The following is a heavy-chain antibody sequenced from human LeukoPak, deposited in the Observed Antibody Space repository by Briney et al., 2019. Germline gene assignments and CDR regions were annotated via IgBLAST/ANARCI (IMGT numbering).Heavy chain of an antibody. CDR1: GGSISSKY. CDR2: IYSAGDT. J-gene: IGHJ4*02. V-gene: IGHV4-4*07. D-gene: IGHD3-22*01. Sequence: SETLSLTCTVSGGSISSKYWSWIRQPAGKGLEWIERIYSAGDTKYNPSLKSRVTMSVDTSKNQFSLRLNSVTAADTAMYYCAKQEDYYDGSGYFDCWGQGTLVTVSS. CDR3: AKQEDYYDGSGYFDC.